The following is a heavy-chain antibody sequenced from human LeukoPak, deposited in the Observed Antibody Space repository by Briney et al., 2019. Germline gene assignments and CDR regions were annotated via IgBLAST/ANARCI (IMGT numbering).Heavy chain of an antibody. V-gene: IGHV3-53*01. Sequence: PGGSLRLSCAASGFTVSSNYMSWVRQAPGKGLEWVSVIYSGGSTYYADFVKGRFTISRDNSKNTLYLQMNSLRAEDTAVYYCARGRGDYYGSGSYYIDYWGQGTLVTVSS. CDR3: ARGRGDYYGSGSYYIDY. D-gene: IGHD3-10*01. CDR2: IYSGGST. J-gene: IGHJ4*02. CDR1: GFTVSSNY.